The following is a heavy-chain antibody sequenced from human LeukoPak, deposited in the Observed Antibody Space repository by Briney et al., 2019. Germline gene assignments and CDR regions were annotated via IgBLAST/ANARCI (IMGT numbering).Heavy chain of an antibody. CDR2: IRYDGSNK. Sequence: PGGSLRLSCAASGFPFSSYGMHWVRQAPGKGLEWVAFIRYDGSNKYYADSVKGRFTISRDNSKNTLYLQMNSLRAEDTAVYYCAKRGTVHVVDTAMAGGLSFDYWGQGTLVTVSS. V-gene: IGHV3-30*02. CDR3: AKRGTVHVVDTAMAGGLSFDY. CDR1: GFPFSSYG. D-gene: IGHD5-18*01. J-gene: IGHJ4*02.